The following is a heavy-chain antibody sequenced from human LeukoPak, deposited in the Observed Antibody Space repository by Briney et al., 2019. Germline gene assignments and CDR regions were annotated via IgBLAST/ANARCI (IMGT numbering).Heavy chain of an antibody. CDR3: VTVNYYDSSNYYYGGY. J-gene: IGHJ4*02. CDR1: GGTFSSNA. CDR2: IIPIFGTA. Sequence: VASVKVSCKASGGTFSSNAISWVRQAPGQGLEWMGGIIPIFGTANYAQKFQGRVTITADKSTSTAYMELSSLRSEDTAVYYCVTVNYYDSSNYYYGGYWGQGTLVTVSS. D-gene: IGHD3-22*01. V-gene: IGHV1-69*06.